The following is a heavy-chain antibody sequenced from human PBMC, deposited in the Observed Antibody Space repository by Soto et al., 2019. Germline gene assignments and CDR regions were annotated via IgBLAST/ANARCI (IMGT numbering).Heavy chain of an antibody. J-gene: IGHJ5*02. CDR3: ARMYSSGSGWFHP. CDR1: GYSITAGGYY. V-gene: IGHV4-31*03. D-gene: IGHD6-19*01. Sequence: PSETLSLTCFVSGYSITAGGYYWSWIRHHPGKGLEWIGSFYSSGSIIYNPSLRSRGSISGDTSSNQFSMSLTSVTAADTARYYCARMYSSGSGWFHPWGQGTLVTVSS. CDR2: FYSSGSI.